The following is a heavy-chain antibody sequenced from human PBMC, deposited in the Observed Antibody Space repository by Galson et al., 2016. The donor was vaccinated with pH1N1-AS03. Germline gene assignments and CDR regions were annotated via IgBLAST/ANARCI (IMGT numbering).Heavy chain of an antibody. V-gene: IGHV1-69*06. D-gene: IGHD2-2*01. CDR1: GATFSTST. J-gene: IGHJ4*02. Sequence: SVKVSCKASGATFSTSTVSWVRQAPGQGLEWMGGIIPISGTGSYAQKFQGRVTIIADTSSDTAFMELSSLRSDDSAVYYCTAVSADYDTSSFDPLIDYWGQGTLVTVSS. CDR3: TAVSADYDTSSFDPLIDY. CDR2: IIPISGTG.